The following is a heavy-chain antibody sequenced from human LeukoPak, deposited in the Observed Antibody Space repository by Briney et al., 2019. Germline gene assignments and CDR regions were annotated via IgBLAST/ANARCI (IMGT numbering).Heavy chain of an antibody. CDR3: ARVGSGSRFDAFDI. Sequence: SETLSLTCTVSGGSISCYYWSWIRQPPGKGLEWIGYIYYSGSTNYNPSLKSRVTISVDTSKNQFSLKLSSVTAADTAVYYCARVGSGSRFDAFDIWGQGTMVTVSS. D-gene: IGHD1-26*01. J-gene: IGHJ3*02. V-gene: IGHV4-59*01. CDR1: GGSISCYY. CDR2: IYYSGST.